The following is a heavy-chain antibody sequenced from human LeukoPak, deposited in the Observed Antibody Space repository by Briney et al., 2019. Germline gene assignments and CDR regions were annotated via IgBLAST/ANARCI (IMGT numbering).Heavy chain of an antibody. V-gene: IGHV5-51*01. CDR3: ARRSPEGWFDA. CDR2: IYPGDSDT. Sequence: GESLKISCQGSGYSFTRYWIGGVRLMPGRGLEWMGLIYPGDSDTRYSPSFKGQVTISANKSISTAYLQWSSLKASDPAMYYCARRSPEGWFDAWGQGTLVTVSS. D-gene: IGHD2-15*01. CDR1: GYSFTRYW. J-gene: IGHJ5*02.